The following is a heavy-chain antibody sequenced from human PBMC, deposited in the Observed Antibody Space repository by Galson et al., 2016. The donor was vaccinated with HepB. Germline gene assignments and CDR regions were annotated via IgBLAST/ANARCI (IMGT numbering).Heavy chain of an antibody. V-gene: IGHV3-9*01. D-gene: IGHD2-2*01. CDR3: AKAAQYCSSTSCRNWFDP. Sequence: SLRLSCAASGFTFDDYAMHWVRQAPGKGLEWVSGISWNSGNTGYADSVKGRFTISRDNAEDSLYLQMNSLRTEDTSLYYCAKAAQYCSSTSCRNWFDPWGLGTLVTVSS. J-gene: IGHJ5*02. CDR2: ISWNSGNT. CDR1: GFTFDDYA.